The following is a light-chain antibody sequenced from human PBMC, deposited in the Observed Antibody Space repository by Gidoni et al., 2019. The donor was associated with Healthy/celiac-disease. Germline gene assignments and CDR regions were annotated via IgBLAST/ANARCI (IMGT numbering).Light chain of an antibody. CDR3: QQYYSTPQT. Sequence: DIMMTPSPDALAVSRGERATINCKSSPSVLYSSNNKNYLAWYQQKPGQPPKLLSHWASTRESGVPDRFSGSGSGTDFTLTISSLQAEDVAVYYCQQYYSTPQTFGQGTKVEIK. CDR1: PSVLYSSNNKNY. V-gene: IGKV4-1*01. CDR2: WAS. J-gene: IGKJ1*01.